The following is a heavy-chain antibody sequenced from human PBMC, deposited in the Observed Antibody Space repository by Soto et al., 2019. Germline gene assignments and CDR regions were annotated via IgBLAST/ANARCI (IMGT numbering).Heavy chain of an antibody. J-gene: IGHJ6*02. CDR1: GFTFSDHY. Sequence: GGSLRLSCAASGFTFSDHYMDWVRQAPGKGLEWVGRTRNKANSYTTEYAASVKGRFTISRDDSKNSLYLQMNSLKTEDTAVYYCASSLRGCGGGSCYYYYGMDVWGQGTTVTVSS. V-gene: IGHV3-72*01. D-gene: IGHD2-15*01. CDR3: ASSLRGCGGGSCYYYYGMDV. CDR2: TRNKANSYTT.